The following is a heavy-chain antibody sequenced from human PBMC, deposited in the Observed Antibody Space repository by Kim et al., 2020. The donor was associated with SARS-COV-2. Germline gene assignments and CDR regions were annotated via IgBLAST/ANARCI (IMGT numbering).Heavy chain of an antibody. CDR2: INAGNGNT. CDR1: GYTFTSYA. Sequence: ASVKVSCKASGYTFTSYAMHWVRQAPGQRLEWMGWINAGNGNTKYSQKFQGRVTITRDTSASTAYMELSSLRSEDTAVYYCAKGSGTMVRGVIDYYYYYGMDVWGQGTTVTVSS. V-gene: IGHV1-3*01. CDR3: AKGSGTMVRGVIDYYYYYGMDV. D-gene: IGHD3-10*01. J-gene: IGHJ6*02.